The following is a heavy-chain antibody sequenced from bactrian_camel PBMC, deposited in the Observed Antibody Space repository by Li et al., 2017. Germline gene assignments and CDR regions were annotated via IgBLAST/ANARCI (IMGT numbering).Heavy chain of an antibody. V-gene: IGHV3S53*01. CDR2: IDGDGSI. Sequence: VQLVESGGGSVQVGGSLKLACAASTYHGSSTCMAWFRQAPGSEREGVAVIDGDGSIIYADSVKGRFTISQDNTKNILYLQMNSLEPEDTAMYYCAAEPKAMDWVVGPLFQHEYNYWGQGTQVTVS. CDR1: TYHGSSTC. CDR3: AAEPKAMDWVVGPLFQHEYNY. D-gene: IGHD3*01. J-gene: IGHJ4*01.